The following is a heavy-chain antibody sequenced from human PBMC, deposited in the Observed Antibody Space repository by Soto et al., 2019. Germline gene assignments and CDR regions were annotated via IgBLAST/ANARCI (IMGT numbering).Heavy chain of an antibody. CDR1: GGSISSSSYY. CDR3: ARQGIVGAIGARNRYYFDY. D-gene: IGHD1-26*01. CDR2: IYYSGST. V-gene: IGHV4-39*01. Sequence: SETLSLTCTVSGGSISSSSYYWGWIRQPPGKGLEWIGSIYYSGSTYYNPSLKSRVTISVDTSKNQFSLKLSSVTAADTAVYYCARQGIVGAIGARNRYYFDYWGQGTLVTVS. J-gene: IGHJ4*02.